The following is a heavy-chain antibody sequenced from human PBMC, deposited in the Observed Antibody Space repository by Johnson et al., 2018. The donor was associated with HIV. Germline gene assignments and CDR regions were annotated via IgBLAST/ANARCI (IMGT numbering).Heavy chain of an antibody. CDR1: GFTVSSNY. Sequence: VQLVESGGGLIQPGGSLRLSCAASGFTVSSNYMSWVRQAPGKGLEWVSVIYSGGSTYYADSVKGRFTISRDNSENTLYLQMNSLRTEDTALYYYVTIGYYLDAFDIWGQGTMVIVSS. V-gene: IGHV3-53*01. CDR3: VTIGYYLDAFDI. J-gene: IGHJ3*02. CDR2: IYSGGST. D-gene: IGHD3-22*01.